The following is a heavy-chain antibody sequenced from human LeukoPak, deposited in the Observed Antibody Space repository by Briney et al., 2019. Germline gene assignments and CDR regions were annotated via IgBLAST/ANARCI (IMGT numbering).Heavy chain of an antibody. J-gene: IGHJ4*02. CDR1: GYSISSGYY. CDR3: ARNEDCSGGSCFGSIFDY. Sequence: SETLSLTCTVSGYSISSGYYWGWIRQPPGKGLEWIGSVYHSGSTYYNPSLKSRVTISVDTSKNQFSLNLNSVTAADTAVYYCARNEDCSGGSCFGSIFDYWGQGTLFTVSS. V-gene: IGHV4-38-2*02. D-gene: IGHD2-15*01. CDR2: VYHSGST.